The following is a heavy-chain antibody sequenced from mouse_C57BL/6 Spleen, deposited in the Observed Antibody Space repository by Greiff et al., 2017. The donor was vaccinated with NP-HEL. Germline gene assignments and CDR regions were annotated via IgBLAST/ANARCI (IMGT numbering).Heavy chain of an antibody. CDR3: AKTNYYGTPGL. Sequence: EVKVVESGGGLVKPGGSLKLSCAASGFTFSDYGMHWVRQAPEKGLEWVAYISSGSSTIYYADTVKGRFTISRDNAKNTLFLQMTSLRSEDTAMYYCAKTNYYGTPGLWGQGTSVTVSS. D-gene: IGHD1-1*01. CDR1: GFTFSDYG. CDR2: ISSGSSTI. V-gene: IGHV5-17*01. J-gene: IGHJ4*01.